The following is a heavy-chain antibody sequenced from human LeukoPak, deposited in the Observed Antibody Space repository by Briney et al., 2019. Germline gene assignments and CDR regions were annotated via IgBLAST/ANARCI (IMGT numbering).Heavy chain of an antibody. J-gene: IGHJ4*02. D-gene: IGHD1-26*01. CDR2: IIPIFGTA. V-gene: IGHV1-69*05. Sequence: SAKVSCKASGYTFTSYAISWVRQAPGQGLEWMGRIIPIFGTANYAQKFQGRVTITTDESTSTAYMELSSLRSEDTAVYYCARGSYSFDYWGQGTLVTVSS. CDR1: GYTFTSYA. CDR3: ARGSYSFDY.